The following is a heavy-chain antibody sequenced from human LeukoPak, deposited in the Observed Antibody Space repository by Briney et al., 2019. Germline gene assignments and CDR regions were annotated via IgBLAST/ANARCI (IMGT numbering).Heavy chain of an antibody. V-gene: IGHV3-23*01. CDR3: AKDRDYGGNSGGYFDL. CDR2: ISGSGFST. D-gene: IGHD4-23*01. Sequence: GGSLRLSFAASGFIFTTYSVNWVRQAPGKGLEWVSAISGSGFSTYYADSVKGRFTISRDNSKNTLYLQVNSLRAEDTAVYYCAKDRDYGGNSGGYFDLWGRGTQVTVSS. CDR1: GFIFTTYS. J-gene: IGHJ2*01.